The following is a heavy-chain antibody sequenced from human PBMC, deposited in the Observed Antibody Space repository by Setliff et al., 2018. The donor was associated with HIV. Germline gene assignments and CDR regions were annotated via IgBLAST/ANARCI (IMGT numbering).Heavy chain of an antibody. V-gene: IGHV4-34*01. J-gene: IGHJ6*02. Sequence: PSETLSLTCAVYGGSFSGYYWSWIRQPPGKGLEWIGEINHDRTTNYNPSLKSRVTISVDTSKNQFSLTLNSVTAADTAVYYCATGGMAAAGPGGGHGLDVWGQGTTVTVSS. CDR2: INHDRTT. CDR3: ATGGMAAAGPGGGHGLDV. CDR1: GGSFSGYY. D-gene: IGHD6-13*01.